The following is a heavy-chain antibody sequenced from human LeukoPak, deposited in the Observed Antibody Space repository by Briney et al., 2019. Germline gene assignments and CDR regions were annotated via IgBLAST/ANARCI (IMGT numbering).Heavy chain of an antibody. V-gene: IGHV1-69*01. D-gene: IGHD3-22*01. J-gene: IGHJ4*02. CDR1: GGTFSSYA. CDR2: IIPIFGTA. Sequence: ASVKVSCKASGGTFSSYAISWVRQAPGQGLEWMGGIIPIFGTANYAQKFQGRVTITADESTSTAYMELSSLRSEDTAVYYGASNYYDSSGAYAIFDYWGQGTLVTVSS. CDR3: ASNYYDSSGAYAIFDY.